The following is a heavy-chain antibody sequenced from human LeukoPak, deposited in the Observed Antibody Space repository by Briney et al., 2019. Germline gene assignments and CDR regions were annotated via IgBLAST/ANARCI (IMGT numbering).Heavy chain of an antibody. Sequence: GGSLRLSCGASGFTFSSYAMNWVRQAPGKGLEWVSGISGSGGSTYYADSVKGGFPISSDNSNNRLYLQMNSLRAEDTAVYYCAKGKDYSNYVAAFDYWGQGTLVTISS. CDR2: ISGSGGST. V-gene: IGHV3-23*01. CDR1: GFTFSSYA. D-gene: IGHD4-11*01. J-gene: IGHJ4*02. CDR3: AKGKDYSNYVAAFDY.